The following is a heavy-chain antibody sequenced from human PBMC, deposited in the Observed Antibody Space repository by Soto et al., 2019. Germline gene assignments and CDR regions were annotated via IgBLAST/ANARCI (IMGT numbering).Heavy chain of an antibody. D-gene: IGHD4-17*01. CDR1: GFTFNNYG. CDR2: ITGPGDKS. Sequence: EAQLLEAGGGFVQPGGSLRLSCTAAGFTFNNYGMSWVRQAPGKGLEWVSAITGPGDKSYYADSVKGRFTISRDNSKNTLYLQLNNLRVDDMAIYYCAKDRDYGDSYPFDGWGQGTLVTVSS. J-gene: IGHJ4*02. CDR3: AKDRDYGDSYPFDG. V-gene: IGHV3-23*01.